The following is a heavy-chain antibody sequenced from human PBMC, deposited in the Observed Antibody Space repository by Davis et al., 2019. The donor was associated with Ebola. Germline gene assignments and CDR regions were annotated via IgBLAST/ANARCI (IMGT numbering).Heavy chain of an antibody. CDR3: ATTDVSNSRCPN. CDR1: GYSFTSYW. J-gene: IGHJ4*01. CDR2: IDPTDSYT. V-gene: IGHV5-10-1*01. D-gene: IGHD2/OR15-2a*01. Sequence: GESLKISCKGSGYSFTSYWIGWVRQMPGKGLEWMGRIDPTDSYTNYSPSFQGHVTITADKSISTAYLQWSSLKASDTAMYYCATTDVSNSRCPNWGQGTLVTVSS.